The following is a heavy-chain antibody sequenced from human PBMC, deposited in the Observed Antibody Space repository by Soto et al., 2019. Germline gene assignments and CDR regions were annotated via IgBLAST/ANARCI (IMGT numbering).Heavy chain of an antibody. CDR1: GRPMSSNY. D-gene: IGHD3-16*01. V-gene: IGHV4-59*01. CDR3: ASYRGAIYFES. Sequence: QVHLQESGPGLVQPSETLSLTCSVSGRPMSSNYWSWIRQSPDKELEWLGYVFYGGTDYNPSLGGRVSMSVETSKSQFSLKLTSVTVADTAVYSCASYRGAIYFESGGPGILVTVSA. CDR2: VFYGGT. J-gene: IGHJ4*02.